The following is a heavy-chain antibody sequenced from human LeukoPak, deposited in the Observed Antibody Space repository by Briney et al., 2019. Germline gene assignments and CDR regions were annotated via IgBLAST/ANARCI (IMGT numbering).Heavy chain of an antibody. J-gene: IGHJ4*02. CDR3: ARADGYHISTCLDY. D-gene: IGHD3-9*01. V-gene: IGHV3-23*01. Sequence: PGGSLRLSCATSAFTFSRHAISWGRQAPGKGLEWVSGIGASGGSTYYADTVKGRFTISRDNSKNTLYLQMNSLRTEDTVVYYCARADGYHISTCLDYWGQGPLVTVSS. CDR2: IGASGGST. CDR1: AFTFSRHA.